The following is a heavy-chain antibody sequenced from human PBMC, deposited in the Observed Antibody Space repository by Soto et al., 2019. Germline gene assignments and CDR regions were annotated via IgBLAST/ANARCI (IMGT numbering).Heavy chain of an antibody. D-gene: IGHD3-10*01. CDR3: ARGTWVRSAFDI. CDR1: VGSFSGYH. V-gene: IGHV4-34*01. CDR2: INPSGST. J-gene: IGHJ3*02. Sequence: QVQLQQWGAGLLKPSETLSLTCAVYVGSFSGYHWCWIRQPPGKGLEWIGEINPSGSTNYNPSLKRRVTRWVDTSQNQFSLRLSSVTAADTAVYSCARGTWVRSAFDIWGQGTMVTVSS.